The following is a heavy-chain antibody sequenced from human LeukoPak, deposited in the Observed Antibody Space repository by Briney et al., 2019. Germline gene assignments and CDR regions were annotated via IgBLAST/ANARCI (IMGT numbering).Heavy chain of an antibody. V-gene: IGHV3-48*01. CDR1: GFTFSRYS. J-gene: IGHJ4*02. D-gene: IGHD6-13*01. CDR2: ISSSSRTI. CDR3: ARMGVQQLANFDY. Sequence: GGSPRLSCAASGFTFSRYSMNWVRQAPGKGLEWISYISSSSRTIYYADSVKGRFTISRDNAKNSLYLQMNSLRAEDTAVYYCARMGVQQLANFDYWGQGTLVTVSS.